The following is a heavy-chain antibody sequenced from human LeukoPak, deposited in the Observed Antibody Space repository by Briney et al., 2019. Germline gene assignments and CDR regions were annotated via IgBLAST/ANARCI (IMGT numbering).Heavy chain of an antibody. CDR2: ISGNGGST. J-gene: IGHJ4*02. Sequence: GGSLSLSCAAPGFTFSNYAMTWGPQAPGKGLEWVSGISGNGGSTYYADSVKGRFTISRDNSKNTLYLKMNSLRADDTAVYYCAKRASIDSVGYWGQGTLVTVSS. CDR3: AKRASIDSVGY. V-gene: IGHV3-23*01. D-gene: IGHD3-22*01. CDR1: GFTFSNYA.